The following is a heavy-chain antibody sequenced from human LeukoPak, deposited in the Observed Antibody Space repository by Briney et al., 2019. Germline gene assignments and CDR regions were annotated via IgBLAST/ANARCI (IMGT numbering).Heavy chain of an antibody. J-gene: IGHJ4*02. CDR3: ARPHYYGSGSYSTFDY. V-gene: IGHV5-51*01. D-gene: IGHD3-10*01. CDR1: GYTFTTYW. Sequence: GESLKISCQASGYTFTTYWIGWVRQMPGKGLEWMGIIYPGDSDTRYSPSFQGQVTISADKSISTAYLQWSSLKASDTAMYYCARPHYYGSGSYSTFDYWGQGTLVTVSS. CDR2: IYPGDSDT.